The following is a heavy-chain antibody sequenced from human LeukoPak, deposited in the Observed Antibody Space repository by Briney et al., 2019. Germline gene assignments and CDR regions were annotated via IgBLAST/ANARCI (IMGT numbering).Heavy chain of an antibody. D-gene: IGHD6-13*01. Sequence: GGSLRLSCAASGFTFSTYGMTWVRQAPGKGLEWVSAISGSGGSTYYADSVKGRFTISRDNSKNTLYLQMNSLRAEDSALYYCAREPPYSSSWTVFDSWGQGTLVTVSS. CDR3: AREPPYSSSWTVFDS. CDR1: GFTFSTYG. J-gene: IGHJ4*02. CDR2: ISGSGGST. V-gene: IGHV3-23*01.